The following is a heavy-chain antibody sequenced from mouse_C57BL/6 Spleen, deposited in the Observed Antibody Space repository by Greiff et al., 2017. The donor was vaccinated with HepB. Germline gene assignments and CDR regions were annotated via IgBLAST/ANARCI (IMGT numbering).Heavy chain of an antibody. CDR1: GYTFTDYY. J-gene: IGHJ2*01. CDR3: ARRKGYDDY. CDR2: INPNNGGT. Sequence: VQLQQSGPELVKPGASVKISCKASGYTFTDYYMNWVKQSHGKSLEWIGDINPNNGGTSYNQKFKGKATLTVDTSSSTAYMQLSSLTSEDSAVYYCARRKGYDDYWGQGTTLTVSS. D-gene: IGHD2-2*01. V-gene: IGHV1-26*01.